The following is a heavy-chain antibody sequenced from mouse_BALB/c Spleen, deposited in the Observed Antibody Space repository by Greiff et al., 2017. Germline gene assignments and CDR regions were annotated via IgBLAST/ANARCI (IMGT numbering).Heavy chain of an antibody. D-gene: IGHD2-14*01. CDR2: IDPETGGT. V-gene: IGHV1-15*01. CDR3: TRRGVRRRTFAY. J-gene: IGHJ3*01. Sequence: VQLQQSGAELVRPGASVTLSCKASGYTFTDYEMHWVKQTPVHGLEWIGAIDPETGGTAYNQKFKGKATLTADKSSSTAYMELRSLTSEDSAVYYCTRRGVRRRTFAYWGQGTLVTVSA. CDR1: GYTFTDYE.